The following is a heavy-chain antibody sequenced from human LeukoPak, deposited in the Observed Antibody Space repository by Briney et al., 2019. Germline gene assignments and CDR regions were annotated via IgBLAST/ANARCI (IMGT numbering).Heavy chain of an antibody. J-gene: IGHJ4*02. Sequence: SSETLSLTCAVYGGSFSGYYWSWIRQPPGKGLEWIGEINHSGSTNYNPSLKSRVTISVDTSKSQFSLKLSSVTAADTAVYYCAREYFGYSYGYSYWGQGTLVTVSS. CDR3: AREYFGYSYGYSY. V-gene: IGHV4-34*01. D-gene: IGHD5-18*01. CDR2: INHSGST. CDR1: GGSFSGYY.